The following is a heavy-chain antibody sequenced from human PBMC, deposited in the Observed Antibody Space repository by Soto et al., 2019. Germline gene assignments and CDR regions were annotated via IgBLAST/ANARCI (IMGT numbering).Heavy chain of an antibody. CDR3: AKEVRSMIVVVITSFDY. J-gene: IGHJ4*02. Sequence: GGSLRLSCAASGFTFSSYAMSWVRQAPGKGLEWVSAISGSGGSTYYADSVKGRFTISRDNSKNTLYLQMNSLRAEDTAVYYCAKEVRSMIVVVITSFDYWGQGTLVTVSS. V-gene: IGHV3-23*01. CDR2: ISGSGGST. CDR1: GFTFSSYA. D-gene: IGHD3-22*01.